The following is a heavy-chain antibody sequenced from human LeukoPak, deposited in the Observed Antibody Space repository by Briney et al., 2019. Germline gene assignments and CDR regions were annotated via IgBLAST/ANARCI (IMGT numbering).Heavy chain of an antibody. V-gene: IGHV3-30-3*01. CDR2: ISYDGSNR. CDR1: GYTFSSYA. Sequence: GTSLRLSCTASGYTFSSYAMHWVRQAPGKGLEWVAVISYDGSNRYYADSVKGRFTISRDNSKNTLYLQMNSLRAEDTAVYYCARERDGYTGVIDYWGQGTLVTVSS. CDR3: ARERDGYTGVIDY. D-gene: IGHD5-24*01. J-gene: IGHJ4*02.